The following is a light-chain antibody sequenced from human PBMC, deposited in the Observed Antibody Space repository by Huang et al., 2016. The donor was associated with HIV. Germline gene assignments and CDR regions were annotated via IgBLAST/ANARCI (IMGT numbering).Light chain of an antibody. CDR1: HYITNQ. CDR2: AAS. J-gene: IGKJ4*01. V-gene: IGKV1-33*01. CDR3: QHYNNLHLT. Sequence: DVQMTQSPSSLPASVGDKVTITCQASHYITNQLNWDQHKPGPAPKLLIYAASTLETGVPSRFNGSGSGTDFTLTITSLRPEDFGTYYCQHYNNLHLTFGGGTKVEIK.